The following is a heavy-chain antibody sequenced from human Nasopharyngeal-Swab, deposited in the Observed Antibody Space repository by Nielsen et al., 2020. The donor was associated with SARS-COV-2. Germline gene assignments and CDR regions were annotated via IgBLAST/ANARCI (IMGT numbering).Heavy chain of an antibody. J-gene: IGHJ5*02. CDR1: GGSISSSSYY. Sequence: SETLSLTCTVSGGSISSSSYYWGWIRQPPGRGLEWIGNIYYSGSTYYNPSLKSRVTISVDTSKNQFSLKLSSVTAADTAVYYCARWQQLVGGLVYWFDPWGQGTLVTVSS. CDR2: IYYSGST. V-gene: IGHV4-39*07. CDR3: ARWQQLVGGLVYWFDP. D-gene: IGHD6-13*01.